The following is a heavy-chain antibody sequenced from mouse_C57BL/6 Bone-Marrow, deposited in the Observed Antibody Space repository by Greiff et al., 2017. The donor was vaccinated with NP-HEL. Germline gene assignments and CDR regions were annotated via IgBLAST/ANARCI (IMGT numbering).Heavy chain of an antibody. CDR1: GFTFSSYA. CDR3: ARDRDYDYDGFAY. CDR2: ISDGGSYT. J-gene: IGHJ3*01. Sequence: EVKLMESGGGLVKPGGSLKLSCAASGFTFSSYAMSWVRQTPEKRLEWVATISDGGSYTYYPDNVKGRFTISRDNAKNNLYLQMSHLKSEDTAMYYCARDRDYDYDGFAYWGRGTLVTVSA. D-gene: IGHD2-4*01. V-gene: IGHV5-4*01.